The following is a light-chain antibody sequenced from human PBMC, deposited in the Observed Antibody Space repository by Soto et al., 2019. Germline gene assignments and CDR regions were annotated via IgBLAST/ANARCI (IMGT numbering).Light chain of an antibody. CDR2: TAS. CDR3: LQDYNYPWT. V-gene: IGKV1-6*01. Sequence: AIQMTQSPTSLSASVGDSVTITCRASQDISNDLGWYQEKPGKAPKLLISTASSLLSGVPSRFSGSGSGTDFTLTISSLQPEDFATYYCLQDYNYPWTFDQGTNVEVK. CDR1: QDISND. J-gene: IGKJ1*01.